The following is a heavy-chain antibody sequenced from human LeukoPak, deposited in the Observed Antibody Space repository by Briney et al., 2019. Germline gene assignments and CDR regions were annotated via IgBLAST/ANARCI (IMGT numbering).Heavy chain of an antibody. V-gene: IGHV4-31*03. CDR1: GGSINSDYYY. J-gene: IGHJ3*02. Sequence: SQTLSLTCTVSGGSINSDYYYWSWIRQHPGRGLEWIGYIYHSGTTYYNPPLESRVTISIDTSKNQFSLTLYSVTAADTAVYYCARYDYGDYFDAFDIWGQGTMVTVSS. CDR3: ARYDYGDYFDAFDI. CDR2: IYHSGTT. D-gene: IGHD4-17*01.